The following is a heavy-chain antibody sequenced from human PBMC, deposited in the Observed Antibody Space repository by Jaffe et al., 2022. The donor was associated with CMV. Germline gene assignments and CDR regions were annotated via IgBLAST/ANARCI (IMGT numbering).Heavy chain of an antibody. Sequence: EVQLVESGGGLVQPGGSLKLSCAASGFTFSGSAMHWVRQASGKGLEWVGRIRSKANSYATAYAASVKGRFTISRDDSKNTAYLQMNSLKTEDTAVYYCTRPVGGVGDSSDYWGQGTLVTVSS. D-gene: IGHD3-22*01. CDR3: TRPVGGVGDSSDY. J-gene: IGHJ4*02. CDR2: IRSKANSYAT. V-gene: IGHV3-73*02. CDR1: GFTFSGSA.